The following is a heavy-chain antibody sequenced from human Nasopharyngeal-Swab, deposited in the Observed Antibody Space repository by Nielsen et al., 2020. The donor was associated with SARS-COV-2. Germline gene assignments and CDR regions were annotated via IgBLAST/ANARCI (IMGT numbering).Heavy chain of an antibody. J-gene: IGHJ6*02. V-gene: IGHV3-23*01. CDR1: GFTFSSYA. Sequence: GGSLRLSCAASGFTFSSYAMSWVRQAPGEGLEWVSAISGSGGSTYYADSVKGRFTISRDNSKNTLYLQMNSLRAEDTAVYYCAKGGCGGDCYYYYYYGMDVWGQGTTVTVSS. CDR3: AKGGCGGDCYYYYYYGMDV. D-gene: IGHD2-21*02. CDR2: ISGSGGST.